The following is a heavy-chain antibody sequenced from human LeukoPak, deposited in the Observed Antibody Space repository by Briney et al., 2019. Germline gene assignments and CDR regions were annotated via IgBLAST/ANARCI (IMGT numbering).Heavy chain of an antibody. CDR3: ARRGYDSSGYYYVV. J-gene: IGHJ4*02. Sequence: SETLSLTCTVSGGSISSSSYYWGWIRQPPGKGLEWNGSIYYSGSTYYNPSLKSRVTISVDTSKNQFSLKLSSVAAADTAVYYCARRGYDSSGYYYVVWGQGTLVTVSS. D-gene: IGHD3-22*01. V-gene: IGHV4-39*01. CDR1: GGSISSSSYY. CDR2: IYYSGST.